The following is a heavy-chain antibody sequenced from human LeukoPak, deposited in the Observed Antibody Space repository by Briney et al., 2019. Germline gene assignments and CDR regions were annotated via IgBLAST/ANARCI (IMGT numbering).Heavy chain of an antibody. CDR1: GYTFTGYY. J-gene: IGHJ6*02. Sequence: ASVKVSCKASGYTFTGYYMHWVRQAPGQGLEWMGWINPNSGGTNYAQKFQGRVTMTRDTSISTAYMELSRLRSDDTAVYYCARAADYYYYVMDVWGQGTTVTVSS. V-gene: IGHV1-2*02. CDR3: ARAADYYYYVMDV. CDR2: INPNSGGT.